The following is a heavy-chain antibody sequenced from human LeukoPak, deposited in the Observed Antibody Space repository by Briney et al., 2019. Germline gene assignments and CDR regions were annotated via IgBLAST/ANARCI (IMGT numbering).Heavy chain of an antibody. Sequence: SETLSLTCTVSGGSISSYFWSWIRQPPGKGLEWIGYIYYSGSTNYNPSLKSRVTISVDTSKNQLSLKLSSVTAADTAVYYCASTIAAARPYGMDVWGQGTTVTVSS. J-gene: IGHJ6*02. V-gene: IGHV4-59*08. CDR3: ASTIAAARPYGMDV. CDR2: IYYSGST. D-gene: IGHD6-13*01. CDR1: GGSISSYF.